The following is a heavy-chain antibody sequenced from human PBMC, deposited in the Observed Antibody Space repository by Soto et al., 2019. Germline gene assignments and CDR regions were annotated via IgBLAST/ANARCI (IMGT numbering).Heavy chain of an antibody. Sequence: PGGSLRLSCAVSGVTFSSYAMGWVRQAPGEGLEWVSAISGSGGSTYYADTVKGRFTISRDNAKNTLYLQMNSLRAEDAAVYYCAKDYSGGEAVAGTVFDYWGQGTLVTVSS. V-gene: IGHV3-23*01. D-gene: IGHD6-13*01. CDR3: AKDYSGGEAVAGTVFDY. J-gene: IGHJ4*02. CDR1: GVTFSSYA. CDR2: ISGSGGST.